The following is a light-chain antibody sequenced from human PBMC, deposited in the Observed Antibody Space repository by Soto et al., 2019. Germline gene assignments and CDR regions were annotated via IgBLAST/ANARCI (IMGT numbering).Light chain of an antibody. V-gene: IGLV2-14*01. J-gene: IGLJ1*01. CDR1: STDVGGYNA. CDR3: NSFRVSHLYV. Sequence: QSVLSQPASVSGSPGQTITISCTETSTDVGGYNAVSWYQHHPGKAPKLIIYEVTHRPSGVSDRFSASKSGNTASLTISGLQTEDEADYYCNSFRVSHLYVFGTGTKVTV. CDR2: EVT.